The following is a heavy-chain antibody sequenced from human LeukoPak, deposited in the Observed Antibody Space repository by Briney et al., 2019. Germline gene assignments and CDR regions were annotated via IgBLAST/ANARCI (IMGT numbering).Heavy chain of an antibody. CDR1: GGTFSSYA. J-gene: IGHJ3*02. Sequence: ASVKVSCKASGGTFSSYAISWVRQAPGQGLEWMGWMNPNSGNTGYAQKFQGRVTITRNTSISTAYMELSSLRSEDTAVYYCARTMHYDYVWGSSTDAFDIWGQGTMVTVSS. V-gene: IGHV1-8*03. CDR2: MNPNSGNT. D-gene: IGHD3-16*01. CDR3: ARTMHYDYVWGSSTDAFDI.